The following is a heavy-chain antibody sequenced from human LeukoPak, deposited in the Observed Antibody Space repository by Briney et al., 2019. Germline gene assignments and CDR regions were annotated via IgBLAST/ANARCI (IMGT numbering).Heavy chain of an antibody. CDR1: GDSVSSSVYH. CDR3: ARFRDTGYYTDV. J-gene: IGHJ6*03. CDR2: FYYGGIT. Sequence: SETLSLTCSVSGDSVSSSVYHWHWIRLPPGKGLEWIGSFYYGGITHYNPSLKSRVTISVDTSKNQFSLKLPSVTAADTALYYCARFRDTGYYTDVWGKGTTVTVSS. V-gene: IGHV4-39*01.